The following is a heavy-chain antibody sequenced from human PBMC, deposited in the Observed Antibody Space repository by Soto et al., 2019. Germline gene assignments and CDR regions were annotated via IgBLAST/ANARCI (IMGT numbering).Heavy chain of an antibody. J-gene: IGHJ4*02. V-gene: IGHV3-23*01. CDR3: ATYSSPFAY. CDR2: ISATGTTT. D-gene: IGHD6-13*01. CDR1: EFSFSSYA. Sequence: EVQLMESGGGLVQPGVSLRLSCAASEFSFSSYALNWVRQAPGKGLEWVSAISATGTTTYYADSVKGRFTISRDNSKRTLFLQMDSLSPEDTAVYYCATYSSPFAYGGQGTLVTVSS.